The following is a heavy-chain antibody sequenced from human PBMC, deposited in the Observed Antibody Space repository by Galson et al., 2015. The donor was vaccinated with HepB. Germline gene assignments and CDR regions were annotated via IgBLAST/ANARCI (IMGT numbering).Heavy chain of an antibody. Sequence: QSGAEVKKPGESLRISCKGSGYSFTNYWIGWVRQIPGKGLEWMGKIDPSDSYAKYSPSFQGHVTISLDKSISTAYLQWSSLKASDTAMYYCAQWLDAFDYWGQGTLVTVSS. CDR1: GYSFTNYW. CDR3: AQWLDAFDY. V-gene: IGHV5-10-1*01. J-gene: IGHJ4*02. CDR2: IDPSDSYA. D-gene: IGHD6-19*01.